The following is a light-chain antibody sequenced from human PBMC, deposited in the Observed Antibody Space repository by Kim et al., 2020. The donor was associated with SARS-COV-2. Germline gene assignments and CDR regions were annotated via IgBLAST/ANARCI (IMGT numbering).Light chain of an antibody. Sequence: PGERATLSCMASQSVSSNLAWYQQKPGQAPRLLIYGASTRATGIPARFSGSGSGTEFTLTISSLQSEDFAVYYCQQYNNWPPITFGQGTRLEIK. CDR2: GAS. CDR3: QQYNNWPPIT. CDR1: QSVSSN. V-gene: IGKV3-15*01. J-gene: IGKJ5*01.